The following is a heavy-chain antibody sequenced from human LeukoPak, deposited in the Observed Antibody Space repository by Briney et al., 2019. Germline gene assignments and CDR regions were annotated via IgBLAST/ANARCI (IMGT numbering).Heavy chain of an antibody. Sequence: GGSLRLSCAASGFTFSNYGIHWVRQAPGKGLEWVAVIWYDGTKKYYADSVEGRFTISRDNSKNTLYLQMNSLRAEDTAVYYCARGGRDYDSSGYFGYWGQGTLVTVSS. J-gene: IGHJ4*02. D-gene: IGHD3-22*01. CDR2: IWYDGTKK. V-gene: IGHV3-30*19. CDR1: GFTFSNYG. CDR3: ARGGRDYDSSGYFGY.